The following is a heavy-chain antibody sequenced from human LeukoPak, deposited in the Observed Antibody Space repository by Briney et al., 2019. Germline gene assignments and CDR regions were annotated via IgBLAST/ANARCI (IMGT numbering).Heavy chain of an antibody. CDR2: IIPIFGTA. Sequence: SVKVSCKASGGTFSSYAIGWVRQAPGQGLEWMGGIIPIFGTANYAQKFQGRVTITADESTSTAYMELSSLRSEDTAVYYCASPNCGGDCYPGSYYYYYGMDVWGQGTTVTVSS. V-gene: IGHV1-69*13. CDR3: ASPNCGGDCYPGSYYYYYGMDV. J-gene: IGHJ6*02. CDR1: GGTFSSYA. D-gene: IGHD2-21*02.